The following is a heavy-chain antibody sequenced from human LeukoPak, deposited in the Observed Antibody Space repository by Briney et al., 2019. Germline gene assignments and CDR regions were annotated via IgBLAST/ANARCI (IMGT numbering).Heavy chain of an antibody. Sequence: SETLSLTCAVYGGSFSGYYWSWIRQPPGKGLEWIGEINHSGSTNYNPSLKSRVTISVDTSKNQFSLKLSSVTAADTAVYYCARRMGGWSPHDAFDIWGQGTMVTVSS. CDR1: GGSFSGYY. D-gene: IGHD6-19*01. CDR3: ARRMGGWSPHDAFDI. J-gene: IGHJ3*02. V-gene: IGHV4-34*01. CDR2: INHSGST.